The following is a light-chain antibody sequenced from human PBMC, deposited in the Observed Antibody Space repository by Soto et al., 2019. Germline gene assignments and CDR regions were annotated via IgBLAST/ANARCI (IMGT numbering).Light chain of an antibody. CDR3: CSYAGSSTPYV. CDR2: EVS. CDR1: SSDVGSYNL. Sequence: QSVLTQPAPVSGSAGQSITISCTGTSSDVGSYNLVSWYQQHPGKAPKLIIYEVSKRPSGVSNRFSGSKSGNTASLTISGLQAEDEADYYCCSYAGSSTPYVFGTGTKVTVI. J-gene: IGLJ1*01. V-gene: IGLV2-23*02.